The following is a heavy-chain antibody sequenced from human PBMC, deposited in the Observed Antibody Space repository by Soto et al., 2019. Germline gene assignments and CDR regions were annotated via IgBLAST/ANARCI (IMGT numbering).Heavy chain of an antibody. CDR1: GFTFNNFW. Sequence: GGSLRLSCAASGFTFNNFWAPWVRQAPGKGLVWVSRVNSDGSSTSYADSVKGRFTISRDNSKNTLYLQLNSLRAEDTAVYYCAKEDSGSHAGWFHHWVREPWSPSPQ. V-gene: IGHV3-74*01. CDR2: VNSDGSST. D-gene: IGHD1-26*01. CDR3: AKEDSGSHAGWFHH. J-gene: IGHJ5*02.